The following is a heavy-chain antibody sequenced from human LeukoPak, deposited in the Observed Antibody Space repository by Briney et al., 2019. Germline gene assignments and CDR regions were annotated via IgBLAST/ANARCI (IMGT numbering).Heavy chain of an antibody. J-gene: IGHJ3*02. Sequence: SETLSLTCTVSGGSISSGDYYWSWIRQPPGKGLEWFGYIYYSGSTYYNPSLKSRVTISVDTSKNQFSLKLSSVTAADTAVYYCARSDYYGSGSGAFDIWGQGTMVTVSS. V-gene: IGHV4-30-4*02. D-gene: IGHD3-10*01. CDR2: IYYSGST. CDR3: ARSDYYGSGSGAFDI. CDR1: GGSISSGDYY.